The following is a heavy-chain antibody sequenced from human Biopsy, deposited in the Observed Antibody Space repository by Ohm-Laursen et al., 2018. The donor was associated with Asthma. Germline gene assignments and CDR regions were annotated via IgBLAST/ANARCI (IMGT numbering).Heavy chain of an antibody. Sequence: SDTLSLTCIVSGAYIGTPDYHWSWIRQSPGKGLEWIGEIDQSGYTNYNPSPKSRVTISADTSKNQFHLNLSSVTAADTAVYFCARAAITGIRGWFDPWGQGTQVTVSS. D-gene: IGHD1-20*01. CDR2: IDQSGYT. CDR1: GAYIGTPDYH. J-gene: IGHJ5*02. V-gene: IGHV4-30-4*02. CDR3: ARAAITGIRGWFDP.